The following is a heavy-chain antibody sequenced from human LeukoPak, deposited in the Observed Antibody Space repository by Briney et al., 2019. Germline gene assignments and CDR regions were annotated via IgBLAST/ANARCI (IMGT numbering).Heavy chain of an antibody. CDR3: ASSEWELRGKAIDY. Sequence: SETLSLTCTVSGDSISSGHYYWSWIRQPAGKGLEWIGRIYTSGRTNYNPSLKSRVTISLDTSKNQFSLKVTSVTAADTAVYYCASSEWELRGKAIDYWGQGTLVTVSS. CDR1: GDSISSGHYY. CDR2: IYTSGRT. V-gene: IGHV4-61*02. J-gene: IGHJ4*02. D-gene: IGHD1-26*01.